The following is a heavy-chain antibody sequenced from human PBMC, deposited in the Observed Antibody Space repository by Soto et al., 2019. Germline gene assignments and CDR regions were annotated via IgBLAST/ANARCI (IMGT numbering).Heavy chain of an antibody. V-gene: IGHV1-69*08. J-gene: IGHJ3*02. CDR2: IIPILGIA. CDR3: AREMTGVQWPPYDAFVI. CDR1: GGTFSSYT. Sequence: QVQLVQSGAEVKKPGSSVKVSCKASGGTFSSYTISWVRQAPGQGLEWMGRIIPILGIANYAQKFQGRVTITEDKSTSTAYMGMSSLRSEDTAVYYCAREMTGVQWPPYDAFVIWGKGTMVTVST. D-gene: IGHD6-19*01.